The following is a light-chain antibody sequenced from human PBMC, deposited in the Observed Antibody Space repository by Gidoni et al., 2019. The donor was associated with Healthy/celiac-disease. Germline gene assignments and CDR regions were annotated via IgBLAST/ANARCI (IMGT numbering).Light chain of an antibody. J-gene: IGKJ2*01. CDR1: QDISNY. CDR2: AAS. V-gene: IGKV1-27*01. CDR3: QKYNSPPYT. Sequence: DIQMTQSPSSLSASVGARVTITCRASQDISNYVACYQQKPGKVPKLLIYAASTLQSGLPSRFSGSGAGTDFTLTTSSLQTEDVATYYCQKYNSPPYTFGQGTKLEIK.